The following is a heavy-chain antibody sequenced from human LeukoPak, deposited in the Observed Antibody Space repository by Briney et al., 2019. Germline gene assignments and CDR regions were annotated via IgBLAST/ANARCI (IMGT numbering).Heavy chain of an antibody. J-gene: IGHJ4*02. CDR2: IHPGDSET. CDR3: ARIGGYCTSTTCYQPLDY. CDR1: GSRFTSYW. V-gene: IGHV5-51*01. Sequence: GESLKISCQGSGSRFTSYWIAWARQLPGKGLEWMGIIHPGDSETRYRPSFEGQVTISADKSINTAYLQWSGLKASDTAMYYCARIGGYCTSTTCYQPLDYWGQGTLVTVSS. D-gene: IGHD2-2*01.